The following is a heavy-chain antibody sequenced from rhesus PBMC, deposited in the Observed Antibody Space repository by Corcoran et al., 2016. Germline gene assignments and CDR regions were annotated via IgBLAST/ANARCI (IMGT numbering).Heavy chain of an antibody. CDR3: ARPFYSYSYGIDAFDF. V-gene: IGHV4-165*01. Sequence: QVQLQESGPGLVKPSETLSLTCAVSGGSISGYWWGWIRQPPGKGLEWIGYIGGSSGPHYYNPTRKSRVTISPDTSKNQFSLKLSSVTAADTAVYYCARPFYSYSYGIDAFDFWGQGLRVTVSS. CDR1: GGSISGYW. D-gene: IGHD5-12*01. CDR2: IGGSSGPH. J-gene: IGHJ3*01.